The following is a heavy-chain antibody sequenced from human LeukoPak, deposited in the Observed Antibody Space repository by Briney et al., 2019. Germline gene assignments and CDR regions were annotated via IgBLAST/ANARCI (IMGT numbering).Heavy chain of an antibody. V-gene: IGHV4-4*07. J-gene: IGHJ5*02. CDR2: IYTSGST. Sequence: SETLSLTCTVSGGSISSYYWSWIRQPAGTGLEWIGRIYTSGSTNYNPSLKSRVTMSVDTSKNQFSLKLSSVTAADTAVYYCAILRVNYGGNWFDPWGQGTLVTVSS. CDR3: AILRVNYGGNWFDP. D-gene: IGHD4-23*01. CDR1: GGSISSYY.